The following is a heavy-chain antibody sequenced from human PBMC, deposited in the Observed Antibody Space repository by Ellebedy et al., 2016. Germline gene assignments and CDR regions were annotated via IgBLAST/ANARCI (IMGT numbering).Heavy chain of an antibody. CDR2: ILRDGSNK. D-gene: IGHD1-26*01. V-gene: IGHV3-30*18. CDR1: GFTFSNYG. J-gene: IGHJ4*02. Sequence: GGSLRLSXAASGFTFSNYGMHWVRQAPGQGLEWVAVILRDGSNKFYADSVKGRFTISRDNSKNTLYLQMNSLRTEDTAVYHCAKGFAGATDSWGQGTLVPVSS. CDR3: AKGFAGATDS.